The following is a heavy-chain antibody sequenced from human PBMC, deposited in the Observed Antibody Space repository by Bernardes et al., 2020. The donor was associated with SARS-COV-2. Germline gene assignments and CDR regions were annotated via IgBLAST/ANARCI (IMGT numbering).Heavy chain of an antibody. CDR2: IWYAGNKE. D-gene: IGHD4-17*01. CDR1: GFSFNNFG. J-gene: IGHJ4*02. V-gene: IGHV3-33*03. Sequence: GGSLRLSCAASGFSFNNFGMHWVRQAPGKGLEWVADIWYAGNKEHYADSVKGRFTISRDMSKNTLYLQMNSLSVEDTAIYYCAKNGDFFALSRDIDYWGQGTLVTVSS. CDR3: AKNGDFFALSRDIDY.